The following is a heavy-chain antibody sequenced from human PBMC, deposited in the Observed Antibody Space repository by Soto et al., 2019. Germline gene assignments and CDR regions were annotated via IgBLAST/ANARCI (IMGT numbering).Heavy chain of an antibody. J-gene: IGHJ4*02. CDR1: GGSFSGYY. CDR2: INHSGST. D-gene: IGHD3-10*01. Sequence: SETLSLTCAVYGGSFSGYYWSWIRQPPGKGLEWIGEINHSGSTNYNPSLKSRVTISVDTSKNQFSLKLSSVTAADTAVYYCARFGGLITMVRGVINPYYFDYWGQGTLVTVSS. V-gene: IGHV4-34*01. CDR3: ARFGGLITMVRGVINPYYFDY.